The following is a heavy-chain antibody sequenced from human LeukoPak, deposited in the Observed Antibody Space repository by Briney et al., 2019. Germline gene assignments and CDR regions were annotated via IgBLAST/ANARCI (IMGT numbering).Heavy chain of an antibody. J-gene: IGHJ4*02. V-gene: IGHV3-23*01. CDR3: AKGWVSAAAGCFDY. CDR2: ISGSGGST. CDR1: GLPFSSYA. D-gene: IGHD6-13*01. Sequence: GATLRLSCAASGLPFSSYAMSWVRQAPGKGLEWVSAISGSGGSTYYADSVKGRFTISRDDSKTTLYLQMNSLRAEDTAVYYCAKGWVSAAAGCFDYWGQGTLVTVSS.